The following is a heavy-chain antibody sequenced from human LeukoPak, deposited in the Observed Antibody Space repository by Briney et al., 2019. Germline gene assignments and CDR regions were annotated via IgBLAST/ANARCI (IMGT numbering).Heavy chain of an antibody. J-gene: IGHJ3*02. V-gene: IGHV3-30-3*01. CDR1: GFTFSSYA. D-gene: IGHD6-19*01. CDR2: ISYDGSNK. CDR3: ARDPYSSGPRDAFDI. Sequence: GGSLRLSCAASGFTFSSYAMHWVRQAPGKGLEWVAVISYDGSNKYYADSVKGRFTISRDNSKNTLYLQMNSLRAEDTAVYYCARDPYSSGPRDAFDIWGQRTMVTVSS.